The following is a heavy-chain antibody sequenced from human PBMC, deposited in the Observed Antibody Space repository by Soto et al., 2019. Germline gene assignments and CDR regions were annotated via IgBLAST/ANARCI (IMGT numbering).Heavy chain of an antibody. CDR1: GFSFSGSA. V-gene: IGHV3-73*02. CDR2: IRSKGNNYAT. Sequence: EVQLVESGGGLVQPGGSLKLSCAASGFSFSGSAMHWVRQASGKGLEWVGRIRSKGNNYATSYAASVKGRCTISRHDSKNTVWPQMNSLNTDDTAVYFGTSFFVGPDAFDLWCQGRMVTVSS. D-gene: IGHD3-16*01. J-gene: IGHJ3*01. CDR3: TSFFVGPDAFDL.